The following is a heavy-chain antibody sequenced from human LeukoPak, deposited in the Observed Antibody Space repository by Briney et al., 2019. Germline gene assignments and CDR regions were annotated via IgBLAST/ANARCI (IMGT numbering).Heavy chain of an antibody. Sequence: ASVKVSCTASGGTFSSYAISWVRQAPGQGLEWMGGIIPIFGTANYAQKFQGRVTITADESTSTAYMELSSLRSEDTTVYYCARGYSYGLSDYWGQGTLVTVSS. CDR3: ARGYSYGLSDY. D-gene: IGHD5-18*01. CDR2: IIPIFGTA. CDR1: GGTFSSYA. V-gene: IGHV1-69*13. J-gene: IGHJ4*02.